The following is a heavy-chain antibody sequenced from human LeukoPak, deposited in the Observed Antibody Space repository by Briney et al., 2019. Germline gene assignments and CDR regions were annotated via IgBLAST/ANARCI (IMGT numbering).Heavy chain of an antibody. CDR1: GFTFSSYS. CDR2: ISSSSSTI. D-gene: IGHD5-18*01. V-gene: IGHV3-48*02. CDR3: ARDKGIQLWLPAYYFDY. Sequence: GGSLRLSCAASGFTFSSYSMNWVRQAPGKGLEWVSYISSSSSTIYYADSVKGRFTISRDSAKNSLYLQMNSLRDEDTAVYYCARDKGIQLWLPAYYFDYWGQGTLVTVSS. J-gene: IGHJ4*02.